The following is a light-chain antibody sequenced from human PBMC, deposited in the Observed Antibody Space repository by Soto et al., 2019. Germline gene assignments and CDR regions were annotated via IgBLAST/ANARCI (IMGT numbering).Light chain of an antibody. Sequence: QSALTQPPSASGSPGQTVTISCTGTSSDVGGYDYVSWYQQHPGEAPKLIIYEVTKRPSGVPDRFSGSKSGNTASLTVSGTRAGDEADYNRGSYAGGKNFDLFGPGTKATAL. J-gene: IGLJ1*01. CDR2: EVT. CDR3: GSYAGGKNFDL. V-gene: IGLV2-8*01. CDR1: SSDVGGYDY.